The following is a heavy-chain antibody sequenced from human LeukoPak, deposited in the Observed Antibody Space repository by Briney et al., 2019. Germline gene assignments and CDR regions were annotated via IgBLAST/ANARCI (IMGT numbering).Heavy chain of an antibody. D-gene: IGHD3-3*01. Sequence: GGSLRLSCAPSGFTFSSYSMNWVRQAPGKGLEWVSSISSSSSYIYYADSVKGRFTISRDNAKNSLYLQMNSLRAEDTAVYYCARGAAYDFWSGYYSTPLGYYYYMDVWGKGTTVTVSS. CDR2: ISSSSSYI. CDR1: GFTFSSYS. J-gene: IGHJ6*03. V-gene: IGHV3-21*01. CDR3: ARGAAYDFWSGYYSTPLGYYYYMDV.